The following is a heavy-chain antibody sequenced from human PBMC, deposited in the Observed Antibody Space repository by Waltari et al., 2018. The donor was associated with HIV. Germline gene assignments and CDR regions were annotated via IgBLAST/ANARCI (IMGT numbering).Heavy chain of an antibody. CDR2: FRYDGSET. J-gene: IGHJ4*02. D-gene: IGHD6-19*01. CDR1: EFTFSHYG. V-gene: IGHV3-30*02. Sequence: QVQLVESGGGVVQPGGSRRLSCAASEFTFSHYGMHWVRQAPGKGLEWGASFRYDGSETYYEESMKGRFTISRDNSKNTLYLQMNSLRSEDTAVYYCARSSGGGTSGWFRWGQGTLVTVSS. CDR3: ARSSGGGTSGWFR.